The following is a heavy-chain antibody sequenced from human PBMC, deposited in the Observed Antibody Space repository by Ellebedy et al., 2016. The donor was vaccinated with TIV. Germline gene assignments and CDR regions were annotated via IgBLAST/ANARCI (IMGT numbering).Heavy chain of an antibody. D-gene: IGHD2-15*01. CDR1: GFTFSNYV. V-gene: IGHV3-23*01. CDR3: AKGCGGSCYWEAY. J-gene: IGHJ4*02. CDR2: ISGGVGNT. Sequence: GESLKISCAASGFTFSNYVMSWVCQAPGKGLEWVSSISGGVGNTYYADSVKGRFTISRDNSKNTLYLQMNSLRAEDTAGYYCAKGCGGSCYWEAYWGQGTLVTVSS.